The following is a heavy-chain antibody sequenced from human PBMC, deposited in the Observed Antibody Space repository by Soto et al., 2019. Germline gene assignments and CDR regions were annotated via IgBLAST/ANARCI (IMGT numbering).Heavy chain of an antibody. CDR3: ARDGWVTMRHFAF. V-gene: IGHV1-3*01. CDR2: LNVDNGES. D-gene: IGHD4-17*01. CDR1: GYIFHDYA. J-gene: IGHJ3*01. Sequence: QVRLVQSGAEMKKPGASVKLSCKASGYIFHDYAIHWVRQAPGQRPEWMGWLNVDNGESKYSQKFPGRVILTTNTPATTVFMELSSLRSEDTAVYYCARDGWVTMRHFAFWGQGTMVSVSS.